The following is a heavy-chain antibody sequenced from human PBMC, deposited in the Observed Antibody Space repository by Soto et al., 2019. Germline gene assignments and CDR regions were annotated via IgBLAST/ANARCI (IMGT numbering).Heavy chain of an antibody. CDR1: GFTFSSYA. J-gene: IGHJ4*02. CDR2: ISGSGGST. V-gene: IGHV3-23*01. Sequence: EVQLLESGGGLVQPGGSLRLSCAASGFTFSSYAMSWVRQAPGKGLEWVSAISGSGGSTYYADSVKGRSTISRDNSKNTLYLQMNSLRAEDTAVYYCAKVGVDTAMVDLDFDYWGQGTLVTVSS. D-gene: IGHD5-18*01. CDR3: AKVGVDTAMVDLDFDY.